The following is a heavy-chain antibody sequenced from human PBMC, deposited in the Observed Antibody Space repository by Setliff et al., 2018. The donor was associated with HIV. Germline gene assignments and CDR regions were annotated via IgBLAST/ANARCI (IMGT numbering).Heavy chain of an antibody. Sequence: GASVKVSCKASGYTFTSYGINWVRQAPGQGLQWLGWISANNGNTNYAQNLQGRVTMTTDTSTNTAYMELRSLRSEDTAVYYCARVGSYWTQFDYWGQGTLVTVSS. CDR2: ISANNGNT. CDR3: ARVGSYWTQFDY. J-gene: IGHJ4*01. V-gene: IGHV1-18*01. CDR1: GYTFTSYG. D-gene: IGHD2-15*01.